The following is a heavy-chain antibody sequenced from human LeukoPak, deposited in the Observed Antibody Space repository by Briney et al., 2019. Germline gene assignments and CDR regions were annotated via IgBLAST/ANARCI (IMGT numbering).Heavy chain of an antibody. CDR2: ISAYNGNT. CDR1: GYTFTSYG. CDR3: ARDLRQDDYGDYFDY. Sequence: GASVKVSCKASGYTFTSYGISWVRQAPGQGLEWMGWISAYNGNTNYAQKLQGRVTMTTDTSTSTAYMELRSLRSDDTAVYYCARDLRQDDYGDYFDYWGQGTLVTVSS. V-gene: IGHV1-18*01. D-gene: IGHD4-17*01. J-gene: IGHJ4*02.